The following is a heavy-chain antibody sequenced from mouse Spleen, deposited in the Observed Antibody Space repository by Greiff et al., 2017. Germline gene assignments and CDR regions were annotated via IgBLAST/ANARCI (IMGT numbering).Heavy chain of an antibody. Sequence: DVMLVESGGGLVQPKGSLKLSCAASGFTFNTYAMHWVRQAPGKGLEWVARIRSKSSNYATYYADSVKDRFTISRDDSQSMLYLQMNNLKTEDTAMYYCVREMGDYDSWYFDVWGAGTTVTVSS. J-gene: IGHJ1*01. V-gene: IGHV10-3*01. CDR3: VREMGDYDSWYFDV. D-gene: IGHD2-4*01. CDR1: GFTFNTYA. CDR2: IRSKSSNYAT.